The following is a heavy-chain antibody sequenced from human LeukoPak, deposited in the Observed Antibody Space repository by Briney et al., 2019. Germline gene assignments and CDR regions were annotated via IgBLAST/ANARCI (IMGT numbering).Heavy chain of an antibody. D-gene: IGHD6-13*01. Sequence: GASVKVSCKASGYTFTGYYMHWVRQAPGQGPEWMGRINPNSGGTNYAQKFQGRVTMTRDTSISTAYMELSRLRSDDTAVYYCARRSIAAAVWDYWGQGTLVTVSS. V-gene: IGHV1-2*06. CDR3: ARRSIAAAVWDY. J-gene: IGHJ4*02. CDR1: GYTFTGYY. CDR2: INPNSGGT.